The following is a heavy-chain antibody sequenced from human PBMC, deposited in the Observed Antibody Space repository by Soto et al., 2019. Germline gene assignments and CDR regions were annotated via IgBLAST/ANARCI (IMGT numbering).Heavy chain of an antibody. V-gene: IGHV3-74*01. CDR2: INSDGSST. CDR3: ASLNHKSWGDAFDI. Sequence: GGSLILSCAASGFTFSSYWMHWVRQAPGKGLVWVSRINSDGSSTSYADSVKGRFTISRDNAKNTLYLQMNSLRAEDTAVYYCASLNHKSWGDAFDIWGQGTMVTVSS. CDR1: GFTFSSYW. J-gene: IGHJ3*02. D-gene: IGHD7-27*01.